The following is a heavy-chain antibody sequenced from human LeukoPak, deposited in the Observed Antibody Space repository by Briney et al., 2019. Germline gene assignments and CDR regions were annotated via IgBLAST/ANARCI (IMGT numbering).Heavy chain of an antibody. CDR3: ILAGDYGGGADDYYYYGMDA. CDR2: IRSKAYGGTT. V-gene: IGHV3-49*04. D-gene: IGHD4-23*01. CDR1: GFTFGDYA. Sequence: QSGGSLRLSCTASGFTFGDYAMSWVRQAPGKGLEWVGFIRSKAYGGTTEYAASVKGRFTISRDDSKSIAYLQMNSLKTEDTAVYYCILAGDYGGGADDYYYYGMDAWGQGTTVTVSS. J-gene: IGHJ6*02.